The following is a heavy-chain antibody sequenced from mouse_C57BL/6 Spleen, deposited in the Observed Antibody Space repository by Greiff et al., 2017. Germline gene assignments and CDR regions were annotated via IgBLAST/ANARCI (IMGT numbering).Heavy chain of an antibody. J-gene: IGHJ3*01. CDR2: IWRGGST. D-gene: IGHD1-1*01. Sequence: QVQLKESGPGLVQPSQSLSITCTVSGFSLTSYGVHWVRQSPGKGLEWLGVIWRGGSTDYNAAFMSRLSITKDNSKSQVFFKMSSLQADDTAIYYCAKNQNYGSSDVQFAYGGQGALVIVSA. CDR1: GFSLTSYG. V-gene: IGHV2-5*01. CDR3: AKNQNYGSSDVQFAY.